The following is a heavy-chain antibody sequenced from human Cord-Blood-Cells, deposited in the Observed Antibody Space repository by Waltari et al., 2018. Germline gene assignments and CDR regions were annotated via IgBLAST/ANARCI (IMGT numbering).Heavy chain of an antibody. CDR1: GYTLTELP. CDR2: FDPEDGET. J-gene: IGHJ4*02. V-gene: IGHV1-24*01. D-gene: IGHD6-6*01. Sequence: QVQLVQSGAEVKKPGASAKVSCKVSGYTLTELPIHRVRQAPGKGLEWMGGFDPEDGETIYAQKFQGRVTMTEDTSTDTAYMELSSLRSEDTAVYYCATSAARSYYFDYWGQGTLVTVSS. CDR3: ATSAARSYYFDY.